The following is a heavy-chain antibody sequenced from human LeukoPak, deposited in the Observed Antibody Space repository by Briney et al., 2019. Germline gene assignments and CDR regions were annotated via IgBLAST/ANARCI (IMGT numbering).Heavy chain of an antibody. CDR2: ISAYNGNT. V-gene: IGHV1-18*01. J-gene: IGHJ5*02. Sequence: ASVKVSCKASGYTFTSYGISWVRQAPGQGLEWMGWISAYNGNTTYAQKLQGRVTMTTDTSTSKAYMELRSLRSDDTAVYYCARVRLLYYYGSGSGGDWFDPWGQGTLVTVSS. CDR1: GYTFTSYG. CDR3: ARVRLLYYYGSGSGGDWFDP. D-gene: IGHD3-10*01.